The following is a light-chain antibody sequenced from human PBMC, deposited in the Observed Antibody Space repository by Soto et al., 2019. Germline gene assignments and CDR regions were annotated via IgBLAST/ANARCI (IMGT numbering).Light chain of an antibody. V-gene: IGLV1-44*01. CDR1: SSNIGSNS. CDR2: SHN. Sequence: QAVLTQPPSASGTPGQRVTISCSGSSSNIGSNSVNWYQQLPGTAPKLLIYSHNQRPSGVPDRFSGSKSGTSASLAISGLQSDDEADYYCAAWDDSLNGYVFGTGTKLTVL. CDR3: AAWDDSLNGYV. J-gene: IGLJ1*01.